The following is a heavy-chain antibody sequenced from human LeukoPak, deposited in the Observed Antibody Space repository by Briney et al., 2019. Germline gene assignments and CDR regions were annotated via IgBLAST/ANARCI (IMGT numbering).Heavy chain of an antibody. J-gene: IGHJ3*01. Sequence: PRGSLRLSCAASGFTFSSYEMNWVRQAPGKGLEWISYISSNGDTIYYPDSVKGRFTVSRDNAKNSLYLQMNSLRAEDTSIYYCVRRFVGDAFDVWGQGTVVTVSS. D-gene: IGHD3-3*01. V-gene: IGHV3-48*03. CDR2: ISSNGDTI. CDR3: VRRFVGDAFDV. CDR1: GFTFSSYE.